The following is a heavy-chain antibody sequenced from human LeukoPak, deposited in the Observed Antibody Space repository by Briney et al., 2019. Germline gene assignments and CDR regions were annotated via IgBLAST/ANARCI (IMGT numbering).Heavy chain of an antibody. J-gene: IGHJ4*02. CDR3: GGDY. CDR2: ISTTGEIT. Sequence: GGSLRLSCVVSGLTFSNYAMTWVRQASETGLEWVSTISTTGEITYYADAVKGRFTISRDNSKNTVLLHMNDLRVDDTAIYYCGGDYWGQGTLVTVSP. CDR1: GLTFSNYA. V-gene: IGHV3-23*01.